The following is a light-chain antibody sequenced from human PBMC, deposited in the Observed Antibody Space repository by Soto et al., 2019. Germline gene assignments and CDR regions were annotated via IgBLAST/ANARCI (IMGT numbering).Light chain of an antibody. CDR1: SSNVGSNT. Sequence: QSVLTQPSSASGTPGQRVTISCSGSSSNVGSNTVQWYQQLPGTAPKLLISSNDQRPSGVPDRFSGSKSGTSASLAISGLQSEDDADYFCAAWDDSLNGYVFGTGTKVTVL. CDR3: AAWDDSLNGYV. J-gene: IGLJ1*01. V-gene: IGLV1-44*01. CDR2: SND.